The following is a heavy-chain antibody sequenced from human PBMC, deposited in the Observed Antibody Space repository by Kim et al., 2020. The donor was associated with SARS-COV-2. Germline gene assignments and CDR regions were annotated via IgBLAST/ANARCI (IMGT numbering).Heavy chain of an antibody. CDR3: AKDGVEMATTLAY. CDR2: ISYDGSNK. J-gene: IGHJ4*02. V-gene: IGHV3-30*18. Sequence: GGSLRLSCAASGFTFSSYGMHWVRQAPGKGLEWVAVISYDGSNKYYADSVKGRFTISRDNSKNTLYLQMNSLRAEDTAVYYCAKDGVEMATTLAYWGQGT. CDR1: GFTFSSYG. D-gene: IGHD5-12*01.